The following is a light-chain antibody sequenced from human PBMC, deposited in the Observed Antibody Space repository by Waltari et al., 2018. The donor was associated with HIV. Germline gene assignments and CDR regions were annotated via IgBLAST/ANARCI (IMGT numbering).Light chain of an antibody. J-gene: IGKJ1*01. CDR3: KQYNSGST. Sequence: DLQLTQSPSPLSASVVNSVTITCRAKQSINSWLAWYQQKPWKAPKLLIYKASELESGVPSRFSGTRSGTEFTLSISSLQPDDFATYDCKQYNSGSTFGQGTKVEIK. V-gene: IGKV1-5*03. CDR1: QSINSW. CDR2: KAS.